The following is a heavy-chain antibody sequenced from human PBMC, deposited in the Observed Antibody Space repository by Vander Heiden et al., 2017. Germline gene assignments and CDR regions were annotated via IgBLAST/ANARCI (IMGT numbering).Heavy chain of an antibody. CDR2: IWYDGSNK. V-gene: IGHV3-33*01. J-gene: IGHJ6*02. D-gene: IGHD1-1*01. CDR3: ARGNLGYYYGMDV. Sequence: QVQLVESGGGVVQPGRSLSLSCAASGFTFSSYGMHWVRQAPGKGLEWVAVIWYDGSNKYYADSVKGRFTISRDNSKNTLYLQMNTLRAEDTAVYYCARGNLGYYYGMDVWGQGTTVTVSS. CDR1: GFTFSSYG.